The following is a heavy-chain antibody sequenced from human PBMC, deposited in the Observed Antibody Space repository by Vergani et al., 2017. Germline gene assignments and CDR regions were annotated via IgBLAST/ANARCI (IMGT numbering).Heavy chain of an antibody. CDR2: IYTSGST. V-gene: IGHV4-4*07. CDR3: ARGVEYFDYVWGSYPTLYYFDD. CDR1: GGSISSYY. D-gene: IGHD3-16*01. Sequence: QVQLQESGPGLVKPSETLSLTCTVSGGSISSYYWSWIRQPAGKGLEWIGRIYTSGSTNYNPSLKSRVTMSVDTSKNQFSLKLSSVTAADTAVYYCARGVEYFDYVWGSYPTLYYFDDWGQGSLVTVSS. J-gene: IGHJ4*02.